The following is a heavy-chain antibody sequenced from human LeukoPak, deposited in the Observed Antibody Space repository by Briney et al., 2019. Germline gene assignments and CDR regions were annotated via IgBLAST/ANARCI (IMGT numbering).Heavy chain of an antibody. V-gene: IGHV3-74*01. Sequence: QPGGSLRLSCAVSGFTSSGDWMHWVRQAPGKGLVWVSRSKNDGSSTSYADSVKGRFTISRDNAKNTLYLQMNSLRAEDTAVYYCARGLPRIGGQTDASDIWGQGTMVTVS. J-gene: IGHJ3*02. CDR2: SKNDGSST. D-gene: IGHD3-16*01. CDR3: ARGLPRIGGQTDASDI. CDR1: GFTSSGDW.